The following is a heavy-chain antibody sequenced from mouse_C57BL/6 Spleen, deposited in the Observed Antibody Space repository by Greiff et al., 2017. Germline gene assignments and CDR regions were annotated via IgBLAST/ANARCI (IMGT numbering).Heavy chain of an antibody. V-gene: IGHV1-55*01. J-gene: IGHJ4*01. CDR1: GYTFTSYW. D-gene: IGHD2-4*01. CDR2: IYPGSGST. CDR3: ARGGYDYDGSMDY. Sequence: QVQLQQPGAELVKPGASVKMSCKASGYTFTSYWITWVKQRPGQGLEWIGDIYPGSGSTNYNEQFKSKATLTVDTSSSTAYMQLSSMTSEDAAVYYCARGGYDYDGSMDYWGQGTSVTVSS.